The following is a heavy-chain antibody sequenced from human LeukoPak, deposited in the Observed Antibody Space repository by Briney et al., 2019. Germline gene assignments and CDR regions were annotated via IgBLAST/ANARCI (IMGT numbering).Heavy chain of an antibody. V-gene: IGHV3-23*01. CDR1: GFTFSSYA. J-gene: IGHJ4*02. CDR3: ARGDAYYYDSSGFDY. D-gene: IGHD3-22*01. Sequence: PGGSLRLSCAASGFTFSSYAMHWVRQAPGKGLEWVSAISGSGGSTYYADSVKGRFTISRDNSKNTLYLQMNSLRAEDTAVYYCARGDAYYYDSSGFDYWGQGTLVTVSS. CDR2: ISGSGGST.